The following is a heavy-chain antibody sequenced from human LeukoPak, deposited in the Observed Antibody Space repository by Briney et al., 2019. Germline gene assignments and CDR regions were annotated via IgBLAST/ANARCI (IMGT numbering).Heavy chain of an antibody. CDR1: GFTFSHYA. J-gene: IGHJ4*02. CDR3: AKASRQGAVASPLDY. Sequence: GGSLRLSCAVSGFTFSHYAMSWVRQAPGTGLEWVGSLTDSGDATYYADSVKGRLTISRDNSKDTLFLQMNSLRAEDTAVYYCAKASRQGAVASPLDYWGQGTLVTVSS. V-gene: IGHV3-23*01. CDR2: LTDSGDAT. D-gene: IGHD6-19*01.